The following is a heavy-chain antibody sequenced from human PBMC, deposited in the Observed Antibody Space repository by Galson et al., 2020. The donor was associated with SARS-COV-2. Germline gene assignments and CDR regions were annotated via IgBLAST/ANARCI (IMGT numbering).Heavy chain of an antibody. D-gene: IGHD3-16*01. CDR2: ITGSSTFI. CDR3: ARDPYHLEYDRSPDH. CDR1: GFTFSTST. J-gene: IGHJ4*02. Sequence: GGSLRLSCAASGFTFSTSTMQWVRQAPGKGLEWVASITGSSTFIYYADSLKGRFTISRDNANNSLYLHLNSLRVDDTAMYYCARDPYHLEYDRSPDHWGQGTLVTVSS. V-gene: IGHV3-21*01.